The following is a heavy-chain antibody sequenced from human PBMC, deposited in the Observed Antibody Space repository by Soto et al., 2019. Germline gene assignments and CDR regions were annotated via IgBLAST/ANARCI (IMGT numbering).Heavy chain of an antibody. V-gene: IGHV4-59*01. CDR1: GGSISSYY. CDR2: IYYSGST. Sequence: TSETLSLTCTVSGGSISSYYWSWIRQPPGKGLEWIGYIYYSGSTNYNPSLKSRVTISVDTSKNQFSLKLSPVTAADTAVYYCARDRGYSSSPMDVWGQGTTVTAP. D-gene: IGHD6-19*01. CDR3: ARDRGYSSSPMDV. J-gene: IGHJ6*02.